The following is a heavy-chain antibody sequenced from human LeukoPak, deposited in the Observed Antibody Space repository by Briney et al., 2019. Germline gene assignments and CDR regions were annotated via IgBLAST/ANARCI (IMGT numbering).Heavy chain of an antibody. CDR1: GGSISTYY. J-gene: IGHJ4*02. D-gene: IGHD5-18*01. V-gene: IGHV4-4*07. CDR3: AREASDTAMATYYFDY. Sequence: SETLSLTCTVSGGSISTYYWSWIRQPAGKGLDWIGRIYISGRTNYNPSLQSRVTMSVDTSRNQLSLKLRSVTAADTAVYYCAREASDTAMATYYFDYWGQGTLVTVSS. CDR2: IYISGRT.